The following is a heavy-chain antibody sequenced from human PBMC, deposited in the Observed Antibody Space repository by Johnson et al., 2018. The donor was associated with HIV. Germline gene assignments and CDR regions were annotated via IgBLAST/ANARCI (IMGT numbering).Heavy chain of an antibody. CDR2: IWYDGSNK. D-gene: IGHD3-16*01. J-gene: IGHJ3*02. Sequence: VQLVESGGGLVQPGGSLRLSCAASGFTFSDYYMSWIRQAPGKGLEWVAVIWYDGSNKYYTDSVKGRFTISRDNSKNTLYLQMNSLRAEDTAVYYCAKPMGGDDAFDIWGQGTTVTVSS. CDR1: GFTFSDYY. CDR3: AKPMGGDDAFDI. V-gene: IGHV3-30*02.